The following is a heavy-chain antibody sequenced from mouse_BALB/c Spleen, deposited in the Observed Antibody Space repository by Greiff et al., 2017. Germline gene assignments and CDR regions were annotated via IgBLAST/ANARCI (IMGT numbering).Heavy chain of an antibody. CDR1: GYTFTDYA. CDR3: ARGGRYDGYFDV. V-gene: IGHV1S137*01. CDR2: ISTYYGDA. J-gene: IGHJ1*01. D-gene: IGHD2-14*01. Sequence: QVQLKQSGAELVRPGVSVKISCKGSGYTFTDYAMHWVKQSHAKSLEWIGVISTYYGDASYNQKFKGKATMTVDKSSSTAYMELARLTSEDSAIYYCARGGRYDGYFDVWGAGTTVTVSS.